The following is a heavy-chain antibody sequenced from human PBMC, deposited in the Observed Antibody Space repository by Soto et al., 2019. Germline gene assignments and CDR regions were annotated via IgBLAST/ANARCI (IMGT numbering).Heavy chain of an antibody. Sequence: GGSLRLSCVASGFTFSTYAMHWVRQAPGKGLEYVSAISNNGGSTYYVNSVKGRFTISRDNSKNTLYLQMGSLRAEDMAVYYCARQHTDPEWDYYMDVWGKGTTVTVSS. CDR3: ARQHTDPEWDYYMDV. CDR1: GFTFSTYA. CDR2: ISNNGGST. J-gene: IGHJ6*03. V-gene: IGHV3-64*01. D-gene: IGHD1-26*01.